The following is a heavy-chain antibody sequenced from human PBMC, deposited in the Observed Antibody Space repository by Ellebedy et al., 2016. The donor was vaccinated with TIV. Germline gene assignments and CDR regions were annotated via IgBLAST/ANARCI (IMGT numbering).Heavy chain of an antibody. J-gene: IGHJ4*02. CDR1: GYTFTSYF. D-gene: IGHD3-9*01. CDR2: INPSGGST. V-gene: IGHV1-46*04. Sequence: ASVKVSCKASGYTFTSYFIHWVRQAPGQGPEWMGIINPSGGSTTYAQNLQGRLTMTRDRSTRTVYMELSRLRFEDTAVYYCARDGMTGLDYWGQGTLVTVSS. CDR3: ARDGMTGLDY.